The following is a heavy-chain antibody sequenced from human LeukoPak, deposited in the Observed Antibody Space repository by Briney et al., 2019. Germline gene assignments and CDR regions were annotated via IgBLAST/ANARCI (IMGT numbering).Heavy chain of an antibody. CDR1: GDSISSYY. CDR3: ARGDRGYNYGPFDC. J-gene: IGHJ4*02. Sequence: SETLSLTCTVSGDSISSYYWSWIRQPPGKGLEWIGYIFYSGSTNYNPSLKSRVTISLDTSKNQFSLKLSSVTAADTAVYYCARGDRGYNYGPFDCWGQGTLVTVSS. D-gene: IGHD5-18*01. CDR2: IFYSGST. V-gene: IGHV4-59*01.